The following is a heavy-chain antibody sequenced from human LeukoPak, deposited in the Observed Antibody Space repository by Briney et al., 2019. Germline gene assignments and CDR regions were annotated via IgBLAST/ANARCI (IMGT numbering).Heavy chain of an antibody. CDR3: ARDSGEWKLPRYGMDV. CDR1: GYTFTDYY. V-gene: IGHV1-69-2*01. J-gene: IGHJ6*02. D-gene: IGHD6-25*01. Sequence: GATVKISCKASGYTFTDYYMHWVQQAPGKGLEWMGRVDPEDGETMYAEKFQGRVTIIADTSTDTAYMELSSLRSEDTAVYYCARDSGEWKLPRYGMDVWGQGTTVTVSS. CDR2: VDPEDGET.